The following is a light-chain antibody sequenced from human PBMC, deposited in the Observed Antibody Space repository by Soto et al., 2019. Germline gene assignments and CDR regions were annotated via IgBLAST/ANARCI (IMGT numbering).Light chain of an antibody. V-gene: IGKV1-39*01. J-gene: IGKJ5*01. CDR1: QSISSY. Sequence: DIQMTQSPSSLSESVGDRVTITCRASQSISSYLNWYQQKPGKAPKLLIYAASSLQSGVPSRFSGSRSGTDFTLTISSLQPEEFATYYCQQSYSTPFVTFGQGTRLEIK. CDR3: QQSYSTPFVT. CDR2: AAS.